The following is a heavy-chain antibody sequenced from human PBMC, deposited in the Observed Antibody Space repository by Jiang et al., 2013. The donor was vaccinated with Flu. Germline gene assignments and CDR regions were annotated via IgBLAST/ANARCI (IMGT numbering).Heavy chain of an antibody. J-gene: IGHJ3*02. CDR3: AHSTPAIGFKHQAGGAFDI. V-gene: IGHV2-5*02. CDR2: IYWDDDK. CDR1: GFSLSTSGVG. Sequence: KPTQTLTLTCTFSGFSLSTSGVGVGWIRQPPGKALEWLALIYWDDDKRYSPSLKSRLTITKDTSKNQVVLTMTNMDPVDTATYYCAHSTPAIGFKHQAGGAFDIWGQGTMVTVSS. D-gene: IGHD2-2*02.